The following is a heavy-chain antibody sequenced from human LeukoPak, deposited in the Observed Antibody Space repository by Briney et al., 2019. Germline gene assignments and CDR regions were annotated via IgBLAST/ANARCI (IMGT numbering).Heavy chain of an antibody. V-gene: IGHV3-53*01. D-gene: IGHD3-3*01. CDR2: IFGDGST. Sequence: PGGSLRLSCAASGLIVSTNYMSWVRQAPGKGLEWVSLIFGDGSTYYADSVKGRFTISRDNSKSTLYLQMNSLRVDDTAVYYCAEIGSGNKFDFWGQGTLVTVSP. J-gene: IGHJ4*02. CDR3: AEIGSGNKFDF. CDR1: GLIVSTNY.